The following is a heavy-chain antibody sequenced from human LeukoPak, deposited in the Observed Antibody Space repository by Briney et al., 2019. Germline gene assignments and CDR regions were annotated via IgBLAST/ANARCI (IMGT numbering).Heavy chain of an antibody. CDR1: GFTFNNYA. J-gene: IGHJ3*02. CDR2: ISGSDAGT. V-gene: IGHV3-23*01. D-gene: IGHD3-22*01. CDR3: ARAGGAMIVVVTGAFDI. Sequence: PGGSLRLSCAASGFTFNNYAMSWVRQAPGKGLEWVSAISGSDAGTYYADSVKGRFTISRDNSKNTLYLQMNSLRAEDTALYYCARAGGAMIVVVTGAFDIWGQGTMVTVSS.